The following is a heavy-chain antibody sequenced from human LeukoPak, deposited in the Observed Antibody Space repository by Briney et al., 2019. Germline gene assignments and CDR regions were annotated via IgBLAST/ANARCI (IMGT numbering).Heavy chain of an antibody. J-gene: IGHJ3*02. D-gene: IGHD3-16*01. CDR3: ARAAGGAFTM. CDR1: GDSVSSNSGA. V-gene: IGHV6-1*01. CDR2: TYYRSKWYN. Sequence: SQTLSLTCDISGDSVSSNSGAWNWIRQSPARGLEWLGRTYYRSKWYNEYGVSVKSRITINPDTAKNQFSLQLNSVTPEDTAVYYCARAAGGAFTMWGQGTMVTVSS.